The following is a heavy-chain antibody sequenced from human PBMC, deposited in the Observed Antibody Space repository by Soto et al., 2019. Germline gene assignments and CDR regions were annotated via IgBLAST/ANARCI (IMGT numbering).Heavy chain of an antibody. V-gene: IGHV4-59*08. J-gene: IGHJ4*02. CDR2: IYYSGST. CDR1: GGSISSYY. D-gene: IGHD4-17*01. CDR3: ARRMYGDYGYYFDY. Sequence: SETLSLTCTVSGGSISSYYWSWIRQPPGKGLEWIGYIYYSGSTNYNPSLRSRVTISVDTSKNQFSLKLSSVTAADTAVYYCARRMYGDYGYYFDYWGQGTLVTVSS.